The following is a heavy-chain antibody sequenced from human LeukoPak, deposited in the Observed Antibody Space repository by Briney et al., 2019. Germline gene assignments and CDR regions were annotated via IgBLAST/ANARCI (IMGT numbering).Heavy chain of an antibody. CDR2: IKPDGSEK. D-gene: IGHD3-16*01. CDR3: ARFGVPYGVDV. CDR1: GFTFSDYG. V-gene: IGHV3-7*01. J-gene: IGHJ6*02. Sequence: GGSLRLSCSASGFTFSDYGINWVRQAPGKGLEWVANIKPDGSEKDYVDSLKGRFTISRDNAKNSLYLQVNSLRAEDTAVYYCARFGVPYGVDVWGQGTTVTVSS.